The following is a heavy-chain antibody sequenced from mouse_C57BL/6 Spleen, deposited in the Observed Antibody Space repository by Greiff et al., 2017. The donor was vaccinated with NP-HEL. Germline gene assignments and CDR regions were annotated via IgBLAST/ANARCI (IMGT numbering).Heavy chain of an antibody. CDR2: ISSGSSTI. CDR1: GFTFSDYG. CDR3: ASRYPYYYAMDY. Sequence: EVKLVESGGGLVKPGGSLKLSCAASGFTFSDYGMHWVRQAPEKGLEWVAYISSGSSTIYYADTVKGRFTISRDNAKNTLFLQMTSLRSEDTAMYYCASRYPYYYAMDYWGQGTSVTVSS. J-gene: IGHJ4*01. D-gene: IGHD1-1*01. V-gene: IGHV5-17*01.